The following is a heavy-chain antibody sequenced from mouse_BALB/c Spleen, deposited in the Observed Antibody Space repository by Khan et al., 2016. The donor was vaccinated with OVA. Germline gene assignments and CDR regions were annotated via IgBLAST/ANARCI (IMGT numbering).Heavy chain of an antibody. CDR3: ASSGQLGIRGGFTY. CDR1: GYTFTTYT. Sequence: QVQLKESGAELARPGASVKMSCKTSGYTFTTYTLHWVKQRPGRSLEWIGYINPSNDYTNYNQKFKDKSTLTADTSSSTAYMQLSSLTSEDSAVYYCASSGQLGIRGGFTYWGQGTLVTVSA. D-gene: IGHD3-2*01. J-gene: IGHJ3*01. V-gene: IGHV1-4*01. CDR2: INPSNDYT.